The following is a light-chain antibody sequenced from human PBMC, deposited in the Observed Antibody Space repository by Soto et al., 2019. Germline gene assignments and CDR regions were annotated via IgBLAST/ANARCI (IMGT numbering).Light chain of an antibody. CDR2: GAS. Sequence: DIVMTQSPATLSVAPGERVTFSCRASQGVSRKLAWYQHKPGQAPRLLISGASTGATGIPARFSGSGSGTEFTLTISSLQSEDCAVYYCQQYGSSPTWTFGQGTKVDI. J-gene: IGKJ1*01. V-gene: IGKV3-15*01. CDR3: QQYGSSPTWT. CDR1: QGVSRK.